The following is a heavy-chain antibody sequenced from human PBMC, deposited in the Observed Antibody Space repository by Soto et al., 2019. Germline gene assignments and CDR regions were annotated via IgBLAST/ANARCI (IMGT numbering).Heavy chain of an antibody. D-gene: IGHD1-26*01. CDR1: GFSLSTSGMC. CDR3: ARITLLSQFMTPDAFDI. J-gene: IGHJ3*02. V-gene: IGHV2-70*01. Sequence: GSGPTLVNPTQTLTLTCTFSGFSLSTSGMCVSWIRQPPGKALEWLALIDWDDDKYYSTSLKTRLTISKDTSKNQVVLTMTNMDPVDTATYYCARITLLSQFMTPDAFDIWGQGTMVTVSS. CDR2: IDWDDDK.